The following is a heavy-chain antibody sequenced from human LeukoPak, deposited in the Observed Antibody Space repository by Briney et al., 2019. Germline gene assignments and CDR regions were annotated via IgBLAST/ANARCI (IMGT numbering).Heavy chain of an antibody. CDR2: IYTSGST. J-gene: IGHJ6*03. Sequence: SQTLSLTCTVSGGSISSGSYYWSWIRQPDGKGLEWIGRIYTSGSTNYNPSLKSRVTISVDTSKNQFSLKLSSVTAADTAVYYCARFAYYDILTGHFDYYYMDVWGKGTTVTVSS. CDR3: ARFAYYDILTGHFDYYYMDV. CDR1: GGSISSGSYY. V-gene: IGHV4-61*02. D-gene: IGHD3-9*01.